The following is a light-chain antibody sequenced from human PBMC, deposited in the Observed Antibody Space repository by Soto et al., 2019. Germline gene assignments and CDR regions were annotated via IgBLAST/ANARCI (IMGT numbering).Light chain of an antibody. Sequence: EIVMTQSPATLSVSPGERATLSCRASQSVSSNLAWYQQKPGQAPRLLIYGASTRATGIPARFSGSGSGTEFTLTISSLQSEDFAVYYCQHLFTVGPGTKVDIK. CDR3: QHLFT. CDR1: QSVSSN. V-gene: IGKV3-15*01. J-gene: IGKJ3*01. CDR2: GAS.